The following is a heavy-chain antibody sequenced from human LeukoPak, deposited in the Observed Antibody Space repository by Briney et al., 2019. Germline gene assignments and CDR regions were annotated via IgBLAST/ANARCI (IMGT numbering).Heavy chain of an antibody. CDR2: ISAYNGNT. Sequence: ASVKVSCKASGYTFTSYGISWVRQAPGQGLEWMGWISAYNGNTNYAQKLQGRVTMTTDTSTRTAYMELRILRSDDTAVYYCASGDEAGYSSGWYAYWGQGTLVTVSS. J-gene: IGHJ4*02. CDR1: GYTFTSYG. V-gene: IGHV1-18*01. CDR3: ASGDEAGYSSGWYAY. D-gene: IGHD6-19*01.